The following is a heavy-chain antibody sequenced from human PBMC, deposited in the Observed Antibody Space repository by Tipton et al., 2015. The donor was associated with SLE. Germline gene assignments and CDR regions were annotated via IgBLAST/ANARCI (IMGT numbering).Heavy chain of an antibody. D-gene: IGHD6-6*01. CDR1: GGSISSHS. CDR2: VYYSGGT. V-gene: IGHV4-59*11. CDR3: ARDRSPSGYSSSSWTGMDV. J-gene: IGHJ6*02. Sequence: TLSLTCTVSGGSISSHSWSWIRQPPGKGLEWIGYVYYSGGTNYSPSLKSRVTISVDTSKNQFSLKLSSVTAADTAVYYCARDRSPSGYSSSSWTGMDVWGQGTTVTVSS.